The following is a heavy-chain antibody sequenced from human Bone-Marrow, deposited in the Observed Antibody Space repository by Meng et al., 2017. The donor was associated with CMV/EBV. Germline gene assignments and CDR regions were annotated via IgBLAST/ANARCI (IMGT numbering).Heavy chain of an antibody. D-gene: IGHD2-2*01. J-gene: IGHJ4*02. Sequence: GGSLRLSCAASGFTFSRYWMHWVRQAPGKGLVWVSRISSDGSTTNYADSVKGRFTISRDNAKNTLYLQMNSLRVEDTAVYYCVSPRRPVLPAAFDYWGPGTLVTVSS. V-gene: IGHV3-74*01. CDR1: GFTFSRYW. CDR2: ISSDGSTT. CDR3: VSPRRPVLPAAFDY.